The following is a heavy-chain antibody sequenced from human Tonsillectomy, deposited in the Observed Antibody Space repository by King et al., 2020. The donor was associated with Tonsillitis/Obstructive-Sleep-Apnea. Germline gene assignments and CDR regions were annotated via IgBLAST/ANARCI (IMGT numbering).Heavy chain of an antibody. V-gene: IGHV4-34*01. CDR2: INHSGST. J-gene: IGHJ4*02. CDR1: GGSFSTNY. CDR3: ARECGGDCYAIDY. D-gene: IGHD2-21*01. Sequence: VQLQQWGAGLLKPSETLSLTCAVYGGSFSTNYWSWIRQPPGKGLEWIGGINHSGSTNYNPSLNSRVTVSVDKSKIQFSLKLSSVTAADTAVYYCARECGGDCYAIDYWGQGTLVTVSS.